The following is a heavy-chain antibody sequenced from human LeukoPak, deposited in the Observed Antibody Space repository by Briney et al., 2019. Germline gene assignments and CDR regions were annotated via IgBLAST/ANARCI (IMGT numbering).Heavy chain of an antibody. J-gene: IGHJ5*02. CDR2: ISGDNGKT. Sequence: ASVKVSCKASGYTFTNYGISWVRQAPGQGLEWMGWISGDNGKTKYAQKFQGRVTVTTDTSTSTAYMELRSLRSDDTAMYYCGSDHSTSTAWFDPWGQGTLVTVSS. D-gene: IGHD2/OR15-2a*01. CDR1: GYTFTNYG. CDR3: GSDHSTSTAWFDP. V-gene: IGHV1-18*01.